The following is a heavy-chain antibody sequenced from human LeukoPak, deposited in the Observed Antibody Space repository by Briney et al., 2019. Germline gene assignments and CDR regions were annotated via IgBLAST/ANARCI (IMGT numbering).Heavy chain of an antibody. CDR1: GYSINSGYY. D-gene: IGHD3-10*01. V-gene: IGHV4-38-2*02. CDR2: IYQSGTT. J-gene: IGHJ4*02. Sequence: KPSETLSLTCTVSGYSINSGYYWGWIRQPPGKGLEWIVSIYQSGTTYYNPSLKSRVTISVDTSQNQFSLRLSSVTAADTAVYYCARGWVGDIEGGLVDYWGQGTLVTVSS. CDR3: ARGWVGDIEGGLVDY.